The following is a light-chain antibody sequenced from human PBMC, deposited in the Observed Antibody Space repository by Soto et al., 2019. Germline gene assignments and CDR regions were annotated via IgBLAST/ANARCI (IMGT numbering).Light chain of an antibody. Sequence: ALAQPASVSGSPGQSITISCTGTSSDVGGYNHVSWYQQHPGKAPKLIIYEVRNRPSGVSNRLSGSKSGNTASLTISGLQADDEADYYCCSYTSSSIRVFGGGTKVTVL. CDR1: SSDVGGYNH. CDR2: EVR. CDR3: CSYTSSSIRV. J-gene: IGLJ3*02. V-gene: IGLV2-14*01.